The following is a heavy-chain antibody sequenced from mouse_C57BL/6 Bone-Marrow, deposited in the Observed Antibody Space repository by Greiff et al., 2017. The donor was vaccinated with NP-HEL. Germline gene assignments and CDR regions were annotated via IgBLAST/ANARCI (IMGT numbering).Heavy chain of an antibody. CDR3: ARYWDLGDY. CDR1: GYTFTDYY. D-gene: IGHD4-1*01. J-gene: IGHJ2*01. V-gene: IGHV1-19*01. CDR2: INPYNGGT. Sequence: VHVKQSGPVLVKPGASVKMSCKASGYTFTDYYMNWVKQSHGKSLEWIGVINPYNGGTSYNQKFKGKATLTVDKSSSTAYMELNSLTSEDSAVYYCARYWDLGDYWGQGTTLTVSS.